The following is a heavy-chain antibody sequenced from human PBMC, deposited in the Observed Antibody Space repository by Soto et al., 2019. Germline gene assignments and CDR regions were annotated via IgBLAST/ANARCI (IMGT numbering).Heavy chain of an antibody. CDR1: GFPFSSYS. J-gene: IGHJ4*02. CDR3: AKENVVVPAATYRRRLDN. CDR2: ISSSSSYI. Sequence: GGSLRLSCAASGFPFSSYSMNWVRQAPGKGLEWVSSISSSSSYIYYADSVKGRFTISRDNAKNSLYLQMNSLRAEDTAVYYCAKENVVVPAATYRRRLDNWGQGTLVTVSS. V-gene: IGHV3-21*04. D-gene: IGHD2-2*01.